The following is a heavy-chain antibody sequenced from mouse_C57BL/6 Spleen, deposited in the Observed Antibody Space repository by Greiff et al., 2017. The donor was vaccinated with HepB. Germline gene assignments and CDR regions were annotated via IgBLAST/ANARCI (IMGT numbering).Heavy chain of an antibody. CDR3: ARSIYYGSSSYWYFDV. V-gene: IGHV1-50*01. CDR1: GYTFTSYW. CDR2: IDPSDSYT. D-gene: IGHD1-1*01. Sequence: VQLQQSGAELVKPGASVKLSCKASGYTFTSYWMQWVKQRPGQGLEWIGEIDPSDSYTNYNQKFKGKATLTVDTSSSTAYMQLSSLTSEDSAVYYCARSIYYGSSSYWYFDVWGTRTTVTVSS. J-gene: IGHJ1*03.